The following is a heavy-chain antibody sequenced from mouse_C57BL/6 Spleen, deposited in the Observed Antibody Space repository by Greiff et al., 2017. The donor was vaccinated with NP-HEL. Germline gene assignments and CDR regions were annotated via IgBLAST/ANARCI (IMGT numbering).Heavy chain of an antibody. J-gene: IGHJ4*01. CDR3: ARSLITTVPYYAMDY. Sequence: QVHVKQSGPGLVQPSQSLSITCTVSGFSLTSYGVHWVRQSPGKGLEWLGVIWSGGSTDYNAAFISRLSISKDKSKSQVFFKMNSLQADDTAIYYCARSLITTVPYYAMDYWGQGTSVTVSS. V-gene: IGHV2-2*01. CDR2: IWSGGST. D-gene: IGHD1-1*01. CDR1: GFSLTSYG.